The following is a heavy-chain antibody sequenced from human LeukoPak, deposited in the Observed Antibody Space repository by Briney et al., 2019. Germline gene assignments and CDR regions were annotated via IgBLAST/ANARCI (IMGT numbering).Heavy chain of an antibody. V-gene: IGHV3-7*04. CDR1: VVTFSMNW. CDR2: IKLDGSEK. CDR3: ARGLWYSRY. D-gene: IGHD1-1*01. Sequence: GGSLRLSCAASVVTFSMNWMTWVRQAPGKGLEWVANIKLDGSEKYYVDSVRGRFTISRDNAKNSLYLQMNRLRAETAAVYYCARGLWYSRYWGQGALVTVSS. J-gene: IGHJ4*02.